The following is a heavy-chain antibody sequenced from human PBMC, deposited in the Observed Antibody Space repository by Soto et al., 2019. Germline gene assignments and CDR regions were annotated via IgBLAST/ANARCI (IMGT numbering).Heavy chain of an antibody. J-gene: IGHJ4*02. CDR1: GFTFSSYS. D-gene: IGHD2-2*01. CDR2: ISSSSSAI. CDR3: ARDKVVTEFTHFDF. V-gene: IGHV3-48*04. Sequence: GGSLRLSCAASGFTFSSYSMNWVRQAPGKGLEWVSYISSSSSAIKYADSVEGRFTISRDNAKNSLYLQLNSLRAEDTAVYYCARDKVVTEFTHFDFWGQGTLVTVSS.